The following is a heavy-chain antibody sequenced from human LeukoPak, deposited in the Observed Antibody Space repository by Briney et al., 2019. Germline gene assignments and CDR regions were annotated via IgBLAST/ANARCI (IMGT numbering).Heavy chain of an antibody. CDR3: AKDLTTVATPYYYYYMDV. CDR2: IGISSSHT. Sequence: GSLRLSCAASGFTFGDYGMSWVRQAPGKGLEWVSSIGISSSHTFYADSVKGRFTISRDNAENSVYLQMNSLRAEDTAVYYCAKDLTTVATPYYYYYMDVWGKGTTVTVSS. V-gene: IGHV3-21*01. CDR1: GFTFGDYG. J-gene: IGHJ6*03. D-gene: IGHD4-23*01.